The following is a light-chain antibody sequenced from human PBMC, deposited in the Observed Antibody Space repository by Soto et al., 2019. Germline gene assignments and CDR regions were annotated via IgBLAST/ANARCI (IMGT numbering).Light chain of an antibody. J-gene: IGLJ2*01. CDR1: SSDVGGYNF. Sequence: QSALTQPASVSGSPGQSITISCTGTSSDVGGYNFVSWYQQHPGKAPKLMIYDVTNRPSGVSNRFSGSKFGNTASLTISGLQAEDEADYYCSSCRSSSTLVFGGGTNSPS. CDR2: DVT. V-gene: IGLV2-14*01. CDR3: SSCRSSSTLV.